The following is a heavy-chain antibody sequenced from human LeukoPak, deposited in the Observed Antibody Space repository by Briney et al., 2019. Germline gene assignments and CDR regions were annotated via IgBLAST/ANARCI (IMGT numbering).Heavy chain of an antibody. Sequence: GGSLRLSCAASGFTFSSYAMSWVRQAPGKGLEWVSAISGSGGSTYYADSVKGRFTISRDNSKNTLYLQMNSLRAEDTAVYYYAKDLFFGYCSSTSCSPGDPWGQGTLVTVSS. V-gene: IGHV3-23*01. CDR1: GFTFSSYA. CDR2: ISGSGGST. CDR3: AKDLFFGYCSSTSCSPGDP. J-gene: IGHJ5*02. D-gene: IGHD2-2*01.